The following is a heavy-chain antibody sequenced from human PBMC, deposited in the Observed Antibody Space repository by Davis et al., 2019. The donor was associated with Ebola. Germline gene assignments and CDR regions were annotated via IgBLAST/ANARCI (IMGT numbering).Heavy chain of an antibody. D-gene: IGHD1-26*01. Sequence: GESLKISCAASGFTFSSYAMSWVRQAPGKGLEWVSAISGSGGSTYYADSVKGRFTISRDNAKNSLYLQMNSLRAEDTAVYYCARDLVRSGSYYGSGYWGQGTLVTVSS. CDR2: ISGSGGST. CDR3: ARDLVRSGSYYGSGY. CDR1: GFTFSSYA. V-gene: IGHV3-23*01. J-gene: IGHJ4*02.